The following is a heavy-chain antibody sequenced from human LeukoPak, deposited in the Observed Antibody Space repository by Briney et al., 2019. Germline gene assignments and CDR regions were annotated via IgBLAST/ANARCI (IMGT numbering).Heavy chain of an antibody. CDR1: EFTFSSNW. CDR2: IKQDGSEK. J-gene: IGHJ4*02. CDR3: ARVFGAGYSDY. D-gene: IGHD4/OR15-4a*01. V-gene: IGHV3-7*01. Sequence: GGSLRLSCAASEFTFSSNWMSWVRQAPGKGLEWVASIKQDGSEKYYVDSVKGRVTISRDNAKNSLYLQMNSLRAEDTAVYYCARVFGAGYSDYWGQGTLVTVSS.